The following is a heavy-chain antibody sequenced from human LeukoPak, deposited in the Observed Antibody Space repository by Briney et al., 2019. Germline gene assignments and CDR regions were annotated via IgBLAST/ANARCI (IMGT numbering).Heavy chain of an antibody. CDR2: MNPNSGNT. V-gene: IGHV1-8*03. D-gene: IGHD1-7*01. CDR1: GYTFTSYD. J-gene: IGHJ4*02. Sequence: ASVKVSCKASGYTFTSYDINWVRLATGQGLEWMGWMNPNSGNTGYAQKFQGRVTITRNTSISTAYMELSSLRSEDTAVYYCARGYRYNWNYGGLAYWGQGTLVTVSS. CDR3: ARGYRYNWNYGGLAY.